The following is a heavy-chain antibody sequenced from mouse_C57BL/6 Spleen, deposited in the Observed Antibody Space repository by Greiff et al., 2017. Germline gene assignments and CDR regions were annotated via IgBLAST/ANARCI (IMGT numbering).Heavy chain of an antibody. D-gene: IGHD1-1*01. V-gene: IGHV1-69*01. J-gene: IGHJ4*01. CDR1: GYTFTSYW. CDR2: IDPSDSYT. Sequence: VQLQQPGAELVMPGASVKLSCKASGYTFTSYWMHWVKQRPGQGLEWIGEIDPSDSYTNYNQKFKGKSTLTVDKSSSTAYMQLSSLTSEDSAVYYCARKGYYGSSYGAMDYWGQGTSVTVSS. CDR3: ARKGYYGSSYGAMDY.